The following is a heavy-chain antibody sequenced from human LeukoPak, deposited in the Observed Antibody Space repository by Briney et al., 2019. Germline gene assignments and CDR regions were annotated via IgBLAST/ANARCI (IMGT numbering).Heavy chain of an antibody. V-gene: IGHV4-4*02. J-gene: IGHJ4*02. CDR1: GGSISSSNW. D-gene: IGHD6-19*01. CDR2: IYHSGST. Sequence: SETLSLTCAVSGGSISSSNWWSWVRPPPGKRLEWIGEIYHSGSTNYNPSLKSRVTISLDKSKNQFSLKLSSLTAADTAVYYCARDAAESSGWYGLLGYWGQGTLVTVSS. CDR3: ARDAAESSGWYGLLGY.